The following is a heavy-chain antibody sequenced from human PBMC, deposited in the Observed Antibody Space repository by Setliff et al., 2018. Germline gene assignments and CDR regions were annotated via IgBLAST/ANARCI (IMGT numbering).Heavy chain of an antibody. V-gene: IGHV4-38-2*01. J-gene: IGHJ5*02. CDR1: GFSISSGYY. Sequence: KTSETLSLTCAVSGFSISSGYYWGWIRQPPGKGLEWIVNIHHSGKAYYNPSLKSRVTMSVDTSKNHVSLKLSSVTAADTAVYYCARAHTWSLPNDNSGYPGWFDPWGQGTQVTVSS. D-gene: IGHD3-22*01. CDR3: ARAHTWSLPNDNSGYPGWFDP. CDR2: IHHSGKA.